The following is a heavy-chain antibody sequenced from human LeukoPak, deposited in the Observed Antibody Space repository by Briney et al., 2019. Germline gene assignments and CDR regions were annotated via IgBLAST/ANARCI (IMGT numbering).Heavy chain of an antibody. Sequence: GGSLRLSRAASGFDFSGFYMHWVRQASGRGLEWVGLIRSKPSGYTTVYAASVKGGFTISRDDSKNTAYLQMNSLKGEDTAVYYCTRQHCSGGSCSYVDYWGQGTLVTVSS. J-gene: IGHJ4*02. D-gene: IGHD2-15*01. V-gene: IGHV3-73*01. CDR3: TRQHCSGGSCSYVDY. CDR2: IRSKPSGYTT. CDR1: GFDFSGFY.